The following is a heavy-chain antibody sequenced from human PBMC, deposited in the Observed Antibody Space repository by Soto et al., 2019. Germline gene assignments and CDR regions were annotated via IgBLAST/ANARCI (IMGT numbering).Heavy chain of an antibody. CDR3: AREGVYCSGGSCYSGLDYYYYYMDV. J-gene: IGHJ6*03. D-gene: IGHD2-15*01. CDR1: GFTFSSYG. V-gene: IGHV3-33*01. CDR2: IWYDGSNK. Sequence: QVQLVESGGGVVQPGRSLRLSCAASGFTFSSYGMHWVRQAPGKGLEWVAVIWYDGSNKYYADSVKGRFTISRDNSKNTLYLQMNSLRAEDTAVYYCAREGVYCSGGSCYSGLDYYYYYMDVWGKGTTFTVSS.